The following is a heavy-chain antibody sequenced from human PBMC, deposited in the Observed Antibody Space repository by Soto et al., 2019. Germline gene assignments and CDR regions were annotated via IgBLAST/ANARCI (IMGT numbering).Heavy chain of an antibody. J-gene: IGHJ4*02. Sequence: SETLSLTCAVYGGSFSGYYWSWIRQPPGKGLEWIGEINHSGSTNYNPSLKSRVTISVDTSKNQFSLKLSSVTAADTAVYYCARAGWLRFGGDYWGQGTLVTVSS. V-gene: IGHV4-34*01. CDR3: ARAGWLRFGGDY. D-gene: IGHD5-12*01. CDR1: GGSFSGYY. CDR2: INHSGST.